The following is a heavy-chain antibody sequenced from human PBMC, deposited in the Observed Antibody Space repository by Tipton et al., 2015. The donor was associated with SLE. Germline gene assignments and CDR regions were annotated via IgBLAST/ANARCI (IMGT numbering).Heavy chain of an antibody. CDR1: GYTFSRYW. Sequence: SLRLSCTDSGYTFSRYWMHWVRQAPGKGPVWVAHINEDGRYTNYADSVKGRFTISRDNAKNALYLQMNSLRAEDTALYYCAREARGFDYWGQGNLVTVSS. J-gene: IGHJ4*02. CDR2: INEDGRYT. CDR3: AREARGFDY. V-gene: IGHV3-74*01.